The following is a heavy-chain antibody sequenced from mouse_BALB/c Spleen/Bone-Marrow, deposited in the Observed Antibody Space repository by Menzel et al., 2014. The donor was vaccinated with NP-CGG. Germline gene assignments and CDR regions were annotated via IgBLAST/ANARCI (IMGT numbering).Heavy chain of an antibody. CDR2: ISNGGGST. CDR3: ARHAEVRRDAMDY. Sequence: DVMLVESGGGLVQPRGSLKLSCATSGFTFSDYYMYWVRQTPEKRLEWVAYISNGGGSTYYPDTVKGRSTISRDNAKNTLYLQMSRLKSEDTAMYYCARHAEVRRDAMDYWGQGTSVTVSS. V-gene: IGHV5-12*02. J-gene: IGHJ4*01. CDR1: GFTFSDYY. D-gene: IGHD2-14*01.